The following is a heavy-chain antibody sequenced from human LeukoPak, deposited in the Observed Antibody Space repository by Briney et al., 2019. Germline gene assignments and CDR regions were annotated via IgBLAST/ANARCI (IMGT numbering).Heavy chain of an antibody. CDR3: ARGFRQLASGNYFDY. J-gene: IGHJ4*02. CDR2: IHYSGST. CDR1: GGSISSGGYY. Sequence: PSETLSLTCTVSGGSISSGGYYWSWIRQPPGKGLEWIGYIHYSGSTNYNPSLKSRVTISVDTSKKQFSLKLSSVTAADTAVYYCARGFRQLASGNYFDYWGQGTLVTVSS. V-gene: IGHV4-61*08. D-gene: IGHD6-13*01.